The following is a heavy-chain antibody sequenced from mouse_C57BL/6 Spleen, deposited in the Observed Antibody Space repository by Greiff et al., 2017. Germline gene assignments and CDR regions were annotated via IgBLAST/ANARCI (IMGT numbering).Heavy chain of an antibody. CDR3: ALNYYGSSYWYFDV. Sequence: VQLVESGPGLVAPSQSLSITCTVSGFSLTSYAISWVRQPPGKGLEWLGVIWTGGGTNYNSALKSRLSISKDNSKSQVFLKMNSLQTDDTARYYCALNYYGSSYWYFDVWGTGTTVTVSS. D-gene: IGHD1-1*01. J-gene: IGHJ1*03. CDR1: GFSLTSYA. CDR2: IWTGGGT. V-gene: IGHV2-9-1*01.